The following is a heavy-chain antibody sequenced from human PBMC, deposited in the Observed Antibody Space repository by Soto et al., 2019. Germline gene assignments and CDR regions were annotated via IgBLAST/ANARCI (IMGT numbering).Heavy chain of an antibody. CDR2: ISGSGGST. Sequence: LRLSCAASGFTFSSYAMSWVRQAPGKGLEWVSAISGSGGSTYYADSVKGRFTISRDNSKNTLYLQMNSLRAEDTAVYYCAKGHDILTGYYYNWFDPWGQGTLVTVSS. CDR1: GFTFSSYA. V-gene: IGHV3-23*01. D-gene: IGHD3-9*01. CDR3: AKGHDILTGYYYNWFDP. J-gene: IGHJ5*02.